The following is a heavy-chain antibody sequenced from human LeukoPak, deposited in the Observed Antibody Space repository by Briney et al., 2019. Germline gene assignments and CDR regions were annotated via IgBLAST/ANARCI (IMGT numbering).Heavy chain of an antibody. Sequence: GGSLRLSCAASGFTFSPYWMHWVRQAPGKGLVWVSRINGDGSDTRHADSVKGRFTISRDNAQNTLYLQMNTLRAEDTAVYYCARDLGYAFDYWGQGTLVTVSS. D-gene: IGHD5-18*01. V-gene: IGHV3-74*01. CDR2: INGDGSDT. J-gene: IGHJ4*02. CDR1: GFTFSPYW. CDR3: ARDLGYAFDY.